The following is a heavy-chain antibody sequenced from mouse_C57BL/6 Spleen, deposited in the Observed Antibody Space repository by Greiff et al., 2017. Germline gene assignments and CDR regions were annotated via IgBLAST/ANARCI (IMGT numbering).Heavy chain of an antibody. J-gene: IGHJ4*01. CDR1: GFTFSSYA. V-gene: IGHV5-4*03. CDR3: ARVDGSAMDY. CDR2: ISDGGSYT. D-gene: IGHD1-1*01. Sequence: EVKVVESGGGLVKPGGSLKLSCAASGFTFSSYAMSWVRQTPGKRLEWVATISDGGSYTYYPDNVKGRFTISRDNAKNNQYLQMSHLKSEDTAMYYCARVDGSAMDYWGQGTSVTVSS.